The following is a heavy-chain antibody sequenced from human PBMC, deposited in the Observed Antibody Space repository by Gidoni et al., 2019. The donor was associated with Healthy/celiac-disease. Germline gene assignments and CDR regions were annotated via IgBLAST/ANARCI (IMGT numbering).Heavy chain of an antibody. V-gene: IGHV4-34*01. Sequence: QVQLQQWGAGLLKPSETLSLTCAVYGGSFSGYYWSWIRQPPGKGLEWIGEINHSGSTNYNPSLKSRVTISVDTSKNQFSLKLSSVTAADTAVYYCARFLTYYYDSSGYFDAFDIWGQGTMVTVSS. CDR3: ARFLTYYYDSSGYFDAFDI. CDR2: INHSGST. D-gene: IGHD3-22*01. CDR1: GGSFSGYY. J-gene: IGHJ3*02.